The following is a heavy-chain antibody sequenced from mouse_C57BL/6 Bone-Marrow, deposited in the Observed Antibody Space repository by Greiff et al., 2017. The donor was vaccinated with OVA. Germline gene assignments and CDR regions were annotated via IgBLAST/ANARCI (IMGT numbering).Heavy chain of an antibody. CDR3: ASHYYGSSYVDYFDY. J-gene: IGHJ2*01. CDR1: GYTFTSYW. D-gene: IGHD1-1*01. CDR2: INPSNGGT. Sequence: QVQLKQPGTELVKPGASVKLSCKASGYTFTSYWMHWVKQRPGQGLEWIGNINPSNGGTNYNEKFKSKATLTVDKSSSTAYMQLSSLTSEDSAVYYCASHYYGSSYVDYFDYWGQGTTLTVSS. V-gene: IGHV1-53*01.